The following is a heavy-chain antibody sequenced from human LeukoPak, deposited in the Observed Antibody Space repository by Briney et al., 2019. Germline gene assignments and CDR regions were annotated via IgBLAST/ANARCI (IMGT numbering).Heavy chain of an antibody. Sequence: PGGSLRLSCAASGFTVSSNYMSWVRQAPGKGLEWVAVISYDGSNKYYADSVKGRFTISRDNSKNTLYLQMNSLRAEDTAVYYCARDRGYCSGGSCYGYFDYWGQGTLVTVSS. CDR3: ARDRGYCSGGSCYGYFDY. CDR2: ISYDGSNK. D-gene: IGHD2-15*01. J-gene: IGHJ4*02. V-gene: IGHV3-30*03. CDR1: GFTVSSNY.